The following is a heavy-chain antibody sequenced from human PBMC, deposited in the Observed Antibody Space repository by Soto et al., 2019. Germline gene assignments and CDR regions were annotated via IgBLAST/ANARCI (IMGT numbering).Heavy chain of an antibody. CDR2: ISYSSSFI. J-gene: IGHJ3*02. CDR3: ARPLGGTSLYYSFVI. CDR1: GFTFSSYS. D-gene: IGHD1-26*01. V-gene: IGHV3-21*01. Sequence: GGSLRLSCAASGFTFSSYSLNWVRQAPGKGLEWVSSISYSSSFIYYADSVKGRFTISRDNAKNSLYLQMNSLRAEDTAVYYCARPLGGTSLYYSFVIWGQGTMVTVSS.